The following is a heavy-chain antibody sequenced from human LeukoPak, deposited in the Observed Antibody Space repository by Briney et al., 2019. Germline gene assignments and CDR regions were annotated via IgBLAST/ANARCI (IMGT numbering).Heavy chain of an antibody. CDR3: ARANYDFWSGYYPLDY. V-gene: IGHV4-38-2*02. Sequence: KPSETLSLTCTVSGYSISSGYYWGWIRQPPGKGLERIGSIYHSGSTYYNPSLKSRVTISVDTSKNQFSLKLSPVTAADTAVYYCARANYDFWSGYYPLDYWGQGTLVTVSS. CDR2: IYHSGST. J-gene: IGHJ4*02. CDR1: GYSISSGYY. D-gene: IGHD3-3*01.